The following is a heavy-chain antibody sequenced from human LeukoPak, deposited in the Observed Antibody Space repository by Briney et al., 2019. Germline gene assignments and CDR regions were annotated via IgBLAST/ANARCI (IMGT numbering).Heavy chain of an antibody. CDR3: ARDQLGDYAQFDY. D-gene: IGHD4-17*01. J-gene: IGHJ4*02. CDR2: ISSSSSTI. CDR1: GFTFSSYS. Sequence: GGSLRLSCAASGFTFSSYSMNWVRQAPGEGLEWVSYISSSSSTIYYADSVKGRFTISRDNAKNSLYLQVNSLRDEDTAVYYCARDQLGDYAQFDYWGQGTLVTVSS. V-gene: IGHV3-48*02.